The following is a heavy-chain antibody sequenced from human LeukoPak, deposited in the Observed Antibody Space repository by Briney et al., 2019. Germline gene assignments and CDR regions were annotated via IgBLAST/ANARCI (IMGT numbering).Heavy chain of an antibody. J-gene: IGHJ3*02. CDR2: IGGNGGST. Sequence: GGSLRLSCAASGFTFSSYAMSWVRQAPGKGLEWVSAIGGNGGSTYYAESVKGRFTISRDKSKNTLYLQMNNLRAEDTAVYYCAKRVAEESSSWYIDMWGQGTMVSVSS. CDR3: AKRVAEESSSWYIDM. D-gene: IGHD6-13*01. CDR1: GFTFSSYA. V-gene: IGHV3-23*01.